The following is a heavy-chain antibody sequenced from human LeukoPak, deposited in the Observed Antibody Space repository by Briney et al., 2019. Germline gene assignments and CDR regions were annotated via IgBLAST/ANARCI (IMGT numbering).Heavy chain of an antibody. V-gene: IGHV3-30*18. J-gene: IGHJ6*02. Sequence: GRSLRLSCAASGFTFSSYGMHWVRQAPGKGLEWVAVISYDGSNKYYADSVKGRFTISRDNSKNTPYLQMNSLRAEDTAVYYCAKDLVPAALFGMDVWGQGTTVTVSS. CDR3: AKDLVPAALFGMDV. CDR1: GFTFSSYG. D-gene: IGHD2-2*01. CDR2: ISYDGSNK.